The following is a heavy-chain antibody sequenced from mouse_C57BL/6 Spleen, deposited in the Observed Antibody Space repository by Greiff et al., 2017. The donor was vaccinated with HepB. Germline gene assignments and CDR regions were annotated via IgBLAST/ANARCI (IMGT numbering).Heavy chain of an antibody. CDR1: GYAFSSSW. J-gene: IGHJ2*01. CDR2: IYPGDGDT. V-gene: IGHV1-82*01. D-gene: IGHD1-2*01. Sequence: QVQLKQPGPELVKPGASVKISCKASGYAFSSSWMNWVKQRPGKGLEWIGRIYPGDGDTNYNGKFKGKATLTADKSSSTAYMQLSSLTSEDSAVYFCARWATAPFDYWGQGTTLTVSS. CDR3: ARWATAPFDY.